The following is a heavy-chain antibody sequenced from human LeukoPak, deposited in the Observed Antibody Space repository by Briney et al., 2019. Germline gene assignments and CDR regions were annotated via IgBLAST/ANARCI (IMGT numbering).Heavy chain of an antibody. V-gene: IGHV4-4*07. CDR3: ARKVTAILPDDAFDI. CDR1: GRSIISYY. CDR2: IYTSGST. Sequence: NPSETLSLTCTVSGRSIISYYWSWIRQPAGKGLEWIGRIYTSGSTNYNPSLKSRVTLSVDTSKNQFSLKLSSVTAADTAVYYCARKVTAILPDDAFDIWGQGTMVTVSS. J-gene: IGHJ3*02. D-gene: IGHD2-21*02.